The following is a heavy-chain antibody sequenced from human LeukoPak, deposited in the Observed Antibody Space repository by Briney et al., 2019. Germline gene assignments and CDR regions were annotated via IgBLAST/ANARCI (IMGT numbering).Heavy chain of an antibody. V-gene: IGHV1-8*03. Sequence: ASVKVSCKASGYTFTSYDINWVRQATGQGLEWMGWMNPNSGNTGYAQKFQGRVNITRNSSISTAYMELSSLRSEDTAVYYCARGGYSSSWSSPIYYYYYMDVWGKGTTVTVSS. CDR1: GYTFTSYD. CDR2: MNPNSGNT. CDR3: ARGGYSSSWSSPIYYYYYMDV. J-gene: IGHJ6*03. D-gene: IGHD6-13*01.